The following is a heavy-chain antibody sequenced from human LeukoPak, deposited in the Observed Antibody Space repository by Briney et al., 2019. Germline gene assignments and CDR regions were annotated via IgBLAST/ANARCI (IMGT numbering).Heavy chain of an antibody. CDR3: AKDASYYDSSGPVDY. Sequence: SGGSLRLSCAASGFTFDDYAMHWVRHAPGKGLEWVSGISWNSGSIGYADSVKGRFTISRDNAKNSLYLQMNSLRAEDTALYYCAKDASYYDSSGPVDYWGQGTLVTVSS. CDR1: GFTFDDYA. J-gene: IGHJ4*02. D-gene: IGHD3-22*01. CDR2: ISWNSGSI. V-gene: IGHV3-9*01.